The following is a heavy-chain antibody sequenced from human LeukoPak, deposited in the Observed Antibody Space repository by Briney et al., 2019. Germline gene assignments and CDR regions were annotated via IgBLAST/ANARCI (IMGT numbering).Heavy chain of an antibody. D-gene: IGHD2/OR15-2a*01. J-gene: IGHJ4*02. CDR3: ARGQHSTDYLKNPKCFDY. CDR2: TYYRSKWYN. CDR1: GDSVSSSSAA. V-gene: IGHV6-1*01. Sequence: PSQTLSLTCAISGDSVSSSSAAWSWIRQSPSRGLEWLGRTYYRSKWYNDYAVSVKSRITINPDASKNQFSLQLNSVTPEDTAVYYCARGQHSTDYLKNPKCFDYWGQGTLVTVSS.